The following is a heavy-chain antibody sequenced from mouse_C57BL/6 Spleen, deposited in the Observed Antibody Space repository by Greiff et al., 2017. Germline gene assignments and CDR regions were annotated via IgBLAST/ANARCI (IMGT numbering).Heavy chain of an antibody. D-gene: IGHD2-2*01. V-gene: IGHV5-4*03. CDR3: ARLIYYGYDRYFDV. J-gene: IGHJ1*03. CDR1: GFTFSSYA. Sequence: DVMLVESGGGLVKPGGSLKLSCAASGFTFSSYAVSWVRQTPEKRLEWVATISDGGSYTYYPDNVKGRFTISRDNAKNNLYLQMSHLKSEDTAMYYCARLIYYGYDRYFDVWGTGATVTVSS. CDR2: ISDGGSYT.